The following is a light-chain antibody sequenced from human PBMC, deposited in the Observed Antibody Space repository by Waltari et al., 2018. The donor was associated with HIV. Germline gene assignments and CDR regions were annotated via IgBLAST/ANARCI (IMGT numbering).Light chain of an antibody. V-gene: IGLV2-11*01. CDR2: DVK. CDR3: CSYAGNYIFD. Sequence: QSALTQPRSVSGSPGQSVTISCTGTSRDVGAYNFVSWYQQYPGKAPKLLIYDVKKRPSGVPERIYGSKSDNTASLTISGLQAEDEAEYYCCSYAGNYIFDFGGGTKLTVL. J-gene: IGLJ2*01. CDR1: SRDVGAYNF.